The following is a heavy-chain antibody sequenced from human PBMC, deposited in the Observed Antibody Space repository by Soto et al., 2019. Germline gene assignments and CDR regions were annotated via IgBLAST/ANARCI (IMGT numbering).Heavy chain of an antibody. D-gene: IGHD1-26*01. J-gene: IGHJ4*02. CDR2: MEPSTGTT. CDR3: ARGVSAGVDY. Sequence: ASVKVSCKASGYSFTSLDINWVRQTAGQGLEWMGWMEPSTGTTGYAQKFQGRVTMTRDTSINTAYMELTTLTSDDTAFYYCARGVSAGVDYWGQGTRGTVSA. CDR1: GYSFTSLD. V-gene: IGHV1-8*01.